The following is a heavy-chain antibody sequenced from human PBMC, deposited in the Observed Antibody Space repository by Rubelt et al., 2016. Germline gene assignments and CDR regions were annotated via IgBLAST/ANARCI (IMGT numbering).Heavy chain of an antibody. V-gene: IGHV1-18*01. Sequence: QVQLVQSGAEVKKPGASVKVSCKASGYTFTSYAISWVRQAPGQGLEWMGWIRAYNGNTNYAQKLKGRVTRTTATATSPAYMELRSLRSDDTAVYYCASPSSSWYGFDYWGQGTLVTVSS. J-gene: IGHJ4*02. CDR3: ASPSSSWYGFDY. CDR1: GYTFTSYA. D-gene: IGHD6-13*01. CDR2: IRAYNGNT.